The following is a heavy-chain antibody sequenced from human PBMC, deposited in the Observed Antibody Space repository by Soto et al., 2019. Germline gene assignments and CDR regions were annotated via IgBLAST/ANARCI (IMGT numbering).Heavy chain of an antibody. CDR1: GGSISSYY. V-gene: IGHV4-59*01. CDR3: ARADYYYGSGSYSYYFDY. J-gene: IGHJ4*02. D-gene: IGHD3-10*01. CDR2: IYHSGST. Sequence: PSETLSLTCTVSGGSISSYYWSWIRQPPGKGLEWIGYIYHSGSTNYNPSLKSRVTISADTSKNQFSLKLSSVTAADTAVYYCARADYYYGSGSYSYYFDYWGQGTLVTVSS.